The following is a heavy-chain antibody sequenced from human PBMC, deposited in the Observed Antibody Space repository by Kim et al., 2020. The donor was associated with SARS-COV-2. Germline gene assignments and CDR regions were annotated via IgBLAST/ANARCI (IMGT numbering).Heavy chain of an antibody. CDR3: ARGVLITIFGVVREFDY. D-gene: IGHD3-3*01. CDR2: IYYSGST. CDR1: GGSISSYY. Sequence: SETLSLTCTVSGGSISSYYWRWIRQPPGKGLEWIGYIYYSGSTNYNPSLKSRVTISVDTSKNQFSLKLSSVTAADTAVYYCARGVLITIFGVVREFDYWGQGTLVPVSS. J-gene: IGHJ4*02. V-gene: IGHV4-59*01.